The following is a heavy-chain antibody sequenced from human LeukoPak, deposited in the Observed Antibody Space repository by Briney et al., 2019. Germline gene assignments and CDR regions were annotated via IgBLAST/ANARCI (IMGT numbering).Heavy chain of an antibody. Sequence: GGSLRLSCEASGFSFRDYWMTWIRQAPGKGLEWVANIKQDTIEKNYLDSVRGRFTISRDNAKNSLYLQMNSLRAEDTAVYYCASGFGIFDYWGQGALVTVSS. V-gene: IGHV3-7*01. CDR2: IKQDTIEK. J-gene: IGHJ4*02. CDR3: ASGFGIFDY. D-gene: IGHD3-10*01. CDR1: GFSFRDYW.